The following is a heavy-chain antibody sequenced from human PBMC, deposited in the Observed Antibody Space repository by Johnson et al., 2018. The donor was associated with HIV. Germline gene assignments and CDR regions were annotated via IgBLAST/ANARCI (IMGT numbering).Heavy chain of an antibody. J-gene: IGHJ3*02. V-gene: IGHV3-53*02. CDR2: IYSGGST. D-gene: IGHD6-13*01. CDR1: GFTVSSNY. CDR3: GRGRSYSSSWYTPIDAFDI. Sequence: VQLVETGGGLIQPGGSLRLSCAASGFTVSSNYMSWVRQAPGKGLAWVSVIYSGGSTYYVDSVKGRFPISRDNAKNSLYLQMNSLRAEDPAVYYCGRGRSYSSSWYTPIDAFDIWGQGTMVTVSS.